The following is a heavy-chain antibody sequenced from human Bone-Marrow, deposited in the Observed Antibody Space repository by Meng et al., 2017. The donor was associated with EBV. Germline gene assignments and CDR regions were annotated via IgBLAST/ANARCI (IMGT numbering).Heavy chain of an antibody. CDR1: GGPFRNYA. CDR2: FLPTLGAP. D-gene: IGHD3-10*01. CDR3: ASESGRGYTPDY. Sequence: QVQLVQSAAEVKKXXSSVKVSCKTSGGPFRNYAISWVRQAPGQGLEWLGGFLPTLGAPNYAQKFHGRVTITADESTSTHYMDLSSLRSEDTAVYYCASESGRGYTPDYWGQGTLVTVSS. V-gene: IGHV1-69*01. J-gene: IGHJ4*02.